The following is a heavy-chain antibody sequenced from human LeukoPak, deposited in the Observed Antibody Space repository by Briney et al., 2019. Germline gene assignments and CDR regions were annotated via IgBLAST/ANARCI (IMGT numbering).Heavy chain of an antibody. J-gene: IGHJ3*02. D-gene: IGHD2/OR15-2a*01. Sequence: ASVKGSCKTSGYTFTGYYIHWVRQAPGQGLEWMGWINPNSGGTNYAQNFQGRVTMTRETSISTAYMDLSRLKYDDTAVYYCARGRVYRAFDIWGQGKMVTVSS. CDR3: ARGRVYRAFDI. CDR1: GYTFTGYY. V-gene: IGHV1-2*02. CDR2: INPNSGGT.